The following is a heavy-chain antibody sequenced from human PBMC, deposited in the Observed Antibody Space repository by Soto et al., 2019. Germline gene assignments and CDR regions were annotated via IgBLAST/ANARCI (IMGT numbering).Heavy chain of an antibody. V-gene: IGHV3-23*01. D-gene: IGHD3-10*01. CDR3: ARSALVLLRFGESYFFDY. Sequence: GGSLRLSCAVSGFTFSNYVMSWVRQAPGKGLEWVSAISGSGDRTYYADSVKGHFTISRDNSKNTLFLQMSSLRAEDTAVYYSARSALVLLRFGESYFFDYWGQGTPVTVPQ. CDR2: ISGSGDRT. J-gene: IGHJ4*02. CDR1: GFTFSNYV.